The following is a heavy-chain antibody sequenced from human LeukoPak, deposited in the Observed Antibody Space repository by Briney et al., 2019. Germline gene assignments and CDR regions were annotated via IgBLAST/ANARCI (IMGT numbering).Heavy chain of an antibody. J-gene: IGHJ4*02. CDR2: IWYDGSNK. CDR1: GFTFSSYG. CDR3: ARTGPRRYSGYYGELDY. V-gene: IGHV3-33*01. Sequence: GGSLRLSCAASGFTFSSYGMHWVRQAPGKGLEWVAGIWYDGSNKYYADSVKGGFTISRENSKNTLYLKMNSLRAEDTAVYYCARTGPRRYSGYYGELDYWGQGTLVTVSS. D-gene: IGHD5-12*01.